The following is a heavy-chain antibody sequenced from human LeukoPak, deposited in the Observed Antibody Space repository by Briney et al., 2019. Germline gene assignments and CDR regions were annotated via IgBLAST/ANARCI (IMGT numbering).Heavy chain of an antibody. CDR2: IGGSGSST. J-gene: IGHJ4*02. Sequence: GGSLRLSCAASGFTFSSYAMSWVRQAPGKGLEWVSAIGGSGSSTYYADSVKGRFTISRDNSKNTLYLQMNSLRAEDTAVYYCAREGYCTNGVCYIVDYWGQGTLVTVSS. CDR1: GFTFSSYA. CDR3: AREGYCTNGVCYIVDY. D-gene: IGHD2-8*01. V-gene: IGHV3-23*01.